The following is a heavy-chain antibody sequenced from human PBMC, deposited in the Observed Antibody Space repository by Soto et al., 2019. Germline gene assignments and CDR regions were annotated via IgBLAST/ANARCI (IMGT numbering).Heavy chain of an antibody. CDR2: IYYSGST. J-gene: IGHJ4*02. CDR3: ATTKESLGGFDY. Sequence: QAQLQESGPGLVKPSQTLSLTCTVSGGSISSGGYYWSWIRQHPGKGLEWIGYIYYSGSTYYNPSLKSRVTISVDTSKNQYSLKLSSVTAADTAVYYCATTKESLGGFDYWGQGTLVTVSS. V-gene: IGHV4-31*03. CDR1: GGSISSGGYY. D-gene: IGHD3-16*01.